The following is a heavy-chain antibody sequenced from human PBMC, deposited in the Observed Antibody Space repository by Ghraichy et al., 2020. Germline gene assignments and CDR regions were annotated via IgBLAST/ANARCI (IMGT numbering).Heavy chain of an antibody. CDR2: IRYDGSNK. J-gene: IGHJ6*03. CDR1: GFTFSSYG. Sequence: GGSLRLSCAASGFTFSSYGMHWVRQAPGKGLEWVAFIRYDGSNKYYADSVKGRFTISRDNSKNTLYLQMNSLRAEDTAVYYCAKDKIAVAERQYYYMDVWGKGTTVTVSS. V-gene: IGHV3-30*02. D-gene: IGHD6-19*01. CDR3: AKDKIAVAERQYYYMDV.